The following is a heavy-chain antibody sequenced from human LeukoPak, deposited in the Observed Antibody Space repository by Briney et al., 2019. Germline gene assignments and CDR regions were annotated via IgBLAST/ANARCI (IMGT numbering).Heavy chain of an antibody. Sequence: GGSLRLSCAASGFTFSSYWMSWVRQAPGKGLEWVADIKQGGSEKYYVDSVKGRFTISRDKAKNSVYLQMNSLRAEDTAVYYCARDQGWFDPWGQGTLVTVSS. V-gene: IGHV3-7*01. J-gene: IGHJ5*02. CDR2: IKQGGSEK. CDR3: ARDQGWFDP. CDR1: GFTFSSYW.